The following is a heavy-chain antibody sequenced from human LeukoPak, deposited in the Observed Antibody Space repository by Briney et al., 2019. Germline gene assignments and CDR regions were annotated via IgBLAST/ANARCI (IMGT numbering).Heavy chain of an antibody. J-gene: IGHJ6*03. D-gene: IGHD6-19*01. V-gene: IGHV4-34*01. CDR3: ARGQWQWLLPGYMDV. Sequence: SETLSLTCAVYGGSFSGYYWSWIRQPPGKGLEWIGEINHSGSTNYNPSLKSRVTISVDTSKNQFSLKLSSVTAADTAVYYCARGQWQWLLPGYMDVWGKGTTVTVSS. CDR2: INHSGST. CDR1: GGSFSGYY.